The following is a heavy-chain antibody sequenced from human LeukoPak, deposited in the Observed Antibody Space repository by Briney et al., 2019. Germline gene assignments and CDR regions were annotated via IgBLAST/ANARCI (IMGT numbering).Heavy chain of an antibody. CDR2: ISGYNGNT. CDR3: ARVTGSGD. J-gene: IGHJ4*02. CDR1: GYTFTSYG. Sequence: ASVKVSCKASGYTFTSYGISWVRQAPGQGLEWMGWISGYNGNTKYAHKVQGRVTMTTDTSTGTAYMELRSLRSDDTAVYYCARVTGSGDWGQGTLVSVSS. D-gene: IGHD1-26*01. V-gene: IGHV1-18*01.